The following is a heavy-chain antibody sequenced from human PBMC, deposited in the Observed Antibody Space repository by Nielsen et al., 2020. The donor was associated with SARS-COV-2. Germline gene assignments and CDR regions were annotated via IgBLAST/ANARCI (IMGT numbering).Heavy chain of an antibody. CDR2: IYNSGST. CDR3: AKGQGIAVAGTGLDY. V-gene: IGHV4-30-4*01. Sequence: WIRQPPGKGLEWIGYIYNSGSTYYNPSLKSRVTISVDKSKNQFSLKLNSVTAADTAVYYCAKGQGIAVAGTGLDYWGQGTLVTVSS. J-gene: IGHJ4*02. D-gene: IGHD6-19*01.